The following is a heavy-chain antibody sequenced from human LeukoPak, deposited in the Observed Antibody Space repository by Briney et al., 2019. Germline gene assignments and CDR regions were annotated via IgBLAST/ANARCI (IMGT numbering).Heavy chain of an antibody. CDR2: IKQDGSEK. D-gene: IGHD3-3*01. V-gene: IGHV3-7*01. CDR3: ARERQNKDFWSGGDY. J-gene: IGHJ4*02. CDR1: GFTFSTYW. Sequence: GGSLRLSCGASGFTFSTYWMSWVRQAPGKGLEWVANIKQDGSEKYYVDSVKGRFTISRDNAKNSLYLQMNSLRAEDTAVYYCARERQNKDFWSGGDYWGQGTLVTVPS.